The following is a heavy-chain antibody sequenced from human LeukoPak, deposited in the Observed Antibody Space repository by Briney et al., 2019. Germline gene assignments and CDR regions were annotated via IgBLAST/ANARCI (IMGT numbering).Heavy chain of an antibody. D-gene: IGHD3-3*01. CDR3: AKGRTTLVTYYDFWSGYLNWFDP. Sequence: GGSLRLSCAASGFTFSSYATSWVRQAPGKGLEWVSAISGSGGSTYYADSVKGRFTISRDNSKNTLYLQMNSLRAEDTAVYYCAKGRTTLVTYYDFWSGYLNWFDPWGQGTLVTVSS. CDR2: ISGSGGST. CDR1: GFTFSSYA. V-gene: IGHV3-23*01. J-gene: IGHJ5*02.